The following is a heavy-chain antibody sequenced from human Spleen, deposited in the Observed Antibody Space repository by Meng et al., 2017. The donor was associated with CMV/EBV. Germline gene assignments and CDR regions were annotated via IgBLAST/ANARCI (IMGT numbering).Heavy chain of an antibody. D-gene: IGHD6-13*01. CDR2: SNPSGGTT. CDR3: ARDPIDLAAFGHNWFDP. CDR1: YSFPGYG. Sequence: YSFPGYGISWVRQAPGQRLEWMGISNPSGGTTTYAQNYQGRVTMTRDTSTSTVYMELSSLRSEDTAVYYCARDPIDLAAFGHNWFDPWGQGTLVTVSS. V-gene: IGHV1-46*01. J-gene: IGHJ5*02.